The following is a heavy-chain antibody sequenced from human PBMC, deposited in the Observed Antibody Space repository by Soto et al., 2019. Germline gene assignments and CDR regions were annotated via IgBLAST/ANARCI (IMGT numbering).Heavy chain of an antibody. CDR1: SGSVSNYY. CDR3: ARASVGPPGGGSWTMPFDS. V-gene: IGHV4-4*07. D-gene: IGHD2-15*01. CDR2: IYTGGST. Sequence: QVQLQESGPGLVKPSETLTLTCKVSSGSVSNYYWSWIRQPAGKGLECIGRIYTGGSTNYNPSLKSRVTMSVDTSKNQFSLRLTSVTAADTAVYYCARASVGPPGGGSWTMPFDSWGRGTLVTVSS. J-gene: IGHJ4*02.